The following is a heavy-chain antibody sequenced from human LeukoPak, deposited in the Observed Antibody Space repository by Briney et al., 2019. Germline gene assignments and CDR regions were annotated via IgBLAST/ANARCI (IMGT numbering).Heavy chain of an antibody. J-gene: IGHJ4*02. V-gene: IGHV1-2*02. Sequence: GASVKVSCKASGYTFTGYYMHWVRQAPGQGLEWMGWINPNSGGTNYAQKFQGRVTMTRDTSISTAYMELSRLRSDDTAVYYCGRYYGSGSFGFDYWGQGTLVTVSS. CDR2: INPNSGGT. D-gene: IGHD3-10*01. CDR1: GYTFTGYY. CDR3: GRYYGSGSFGFDY.